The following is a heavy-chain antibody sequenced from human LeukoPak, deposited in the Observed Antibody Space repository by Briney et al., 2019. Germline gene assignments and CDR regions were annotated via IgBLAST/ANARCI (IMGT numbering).Heavy chain of an antibody. J-gene: IGHJ3*02. CDR1: GYTFTSYY. CDR3: ARGGFNYNILTGAFDI. D-gene: IGHD3-9*01. CDR2: INPSGGST. Sequence: ASVKVSCKASGYTFTSYYIHWVRQAPGQGLEWMGIINPSGGSTNYAQKFQGRVTMTRDTSTSTIYMDLSSLRSEDTAVYYCARGGFNYNILTGAFDIWGQGTMVTVSS. V-gene: IGHV1-46*01.